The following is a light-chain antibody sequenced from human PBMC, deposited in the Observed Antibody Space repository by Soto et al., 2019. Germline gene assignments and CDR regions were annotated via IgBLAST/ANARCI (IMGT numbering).Light chain of an antibody. CDR2: GVS. V-gene: IGLV2-14*03. J-gene: IGLJ1*01. CDR3: SSFTGTTTLDV. Sequence: QSVLTQPASVSVSPGQSITISCTGTSSDVGAYKYVSWYQQHPGKVPKLIIYGVSNRPSGVSNRFSGSKSGNTAFLTISGLQPEAEADYYCSSFTGTTTLDVFGTGTKLTVL. CDR1: SSDVGAYKY.